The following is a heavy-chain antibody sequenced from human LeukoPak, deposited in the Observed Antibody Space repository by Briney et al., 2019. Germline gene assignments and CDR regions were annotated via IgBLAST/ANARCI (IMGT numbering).Heavy chain of an antibody. V-gene: IGHV3-23*01. D-gene: IGHD3-3*01. CDR2: ITAGGGST. CDR3: AKDLPGITIFGALHY. Sequence: GGSLRLSCAASGFTFSDCVMSWLRRAPGKGLEWVSTITAGGGSTYYGDSVKGRFTISRDNSKNTLYLQLNSLRADDTAVYYCAKDLPGITIFGALHYWGQGALVTVS. CDR1: GFTFSDCV. J-gene: IGHJ4*02.